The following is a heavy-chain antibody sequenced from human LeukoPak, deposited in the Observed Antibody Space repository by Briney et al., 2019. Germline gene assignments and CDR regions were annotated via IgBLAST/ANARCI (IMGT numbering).Heavy chain of an antibody. CDR3: AKGGPSYSSSWYGGWFDP. CDR2: ISGSDGRT. V-gene: IGHV3-23*01. CDR1: GFTFSSYG. D-gene: IGHD6-13*01. Sequence: GGSLRLSCAASGFTFSSYGMSWVRQAPGKGLEWVSDISGSDGRTYYADSVKGRFTISRDNSKNTLYLQMNSLRAEDTAVYYCAKGGPSYSSSWYGGWFDPWGQGTLVTVSS. J-gene: IGHJ5*02.